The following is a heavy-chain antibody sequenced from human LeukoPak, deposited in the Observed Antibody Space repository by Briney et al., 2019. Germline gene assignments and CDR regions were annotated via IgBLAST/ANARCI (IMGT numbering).Heavy chain of an antibody. D-gene: IGHD6-13*01. Sequence: GGSLRPSCAASGFTFSNYWMNWVRQAPGKGLVWVSRINKGGSDISYADSVKGRFTISRDNAKNSLYLQMNSLRAEDTAVYYCARVTGLQLVQGLDYWGQGTLVTVSS. CDR1: GFTFSNYW. V-gene: IGHV3-74*01. CDR3: ARVTGLQLVQGLDY. CDR2: INKGGSDI. J-gene: IGHJ4*02.